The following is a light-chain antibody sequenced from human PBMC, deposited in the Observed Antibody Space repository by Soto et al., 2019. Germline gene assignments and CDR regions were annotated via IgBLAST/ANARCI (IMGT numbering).Light chain of an antibody. CDR3: QQRYNWPWT. V-gene: IGKV3-11*01. CDR1: QSIRNF. Sequence: EIVLTQSPGTLSLSPGERATLSCRASQSIRNFLAWYQQKPGQAPRLLIYDASNRATGIPPRFSGSGSGTDFTLAINGLEPEDLAVYYCQQRYNWPWTFGQGTKVEI. J-gene: IGKJ1*01. CDR2: DAS.